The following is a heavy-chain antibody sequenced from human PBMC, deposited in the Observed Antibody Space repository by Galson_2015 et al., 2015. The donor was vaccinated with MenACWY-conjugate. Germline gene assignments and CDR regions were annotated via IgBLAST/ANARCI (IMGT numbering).Heavy chain of an antibody. V-gene: IGHV3-21*01. J-gene: IGHJ4*02. D-gene: IGHD2-2*01. CDR1: GFPFSDYS. Sequence: SLRLSCAASGFPFSDYSMNWVRQAPGKGLEWVSFISSSSSYIYYADSVKGRFTVSRDNAKNSLYLQMTSLRAEDTAVYYCARDLRTIIKYHFDHWGQGTLVAVSS. CDR3: ARDLRTIIKYHFDH. CDR2: ISSSSSYI.